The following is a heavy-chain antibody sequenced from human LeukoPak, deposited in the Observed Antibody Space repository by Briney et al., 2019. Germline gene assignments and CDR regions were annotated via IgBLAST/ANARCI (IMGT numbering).Heavy chain of an antibody. Sequence: GESLKISCKGSGYSFTSYWIGWVRQMPGKGLEWMGIIYPGDSDTRYSPSFQGQVTISADKSISTAYLQWSSLKASDTAMYYCARRGYCSGGSCYSAAFDIWGQGTMVTVSS. CDR3: ARRGYCSGGSCYSAAFDI. V-gene: IGHV5-51*01. CDR2: IYPGDSDT. D-gene: IGHD2-15*01. CDR1: GYSFTSYW. J-gene: IGHJ3*02.